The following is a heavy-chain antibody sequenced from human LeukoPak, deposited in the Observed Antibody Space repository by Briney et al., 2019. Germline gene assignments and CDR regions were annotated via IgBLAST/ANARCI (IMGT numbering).Heavy chain of an antibody. CDR1: GGSISSYY. CDR2: IYYTENT. J-gene: IGHJ4*02. V-gene: IGHV4-59*01. D-gene: IGHD5-18*01. Sequence: SSETLSLTCTVSGGSISSYYWNCIRQPPGKGLEWIGYIYYTENTNYNPSLKSRVTISVDTSKSQFSLKLSSVTTADTAVYYCAGDSYGFDYWGQGILVTVSS. CDR3: AGDSYGFDY.